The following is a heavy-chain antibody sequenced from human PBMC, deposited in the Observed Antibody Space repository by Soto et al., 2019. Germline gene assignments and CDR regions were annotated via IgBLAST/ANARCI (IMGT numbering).Heavy chain of an antibody. D-gene: IGHD4-17*01. Sequence: ASVKVSCKASGYTFTTYAITWVRQAPGQGLEWMGWITTYTGNTNYAQKFQGRVTMTTDTSTSTAYMELLSLRSDDTAVYYCARRHLDYGDYFAYWGQGTMVTVSS. J-gene: IGHJ4*02. CDR2: ITTYTGNT. CDR1: GYTFTTYA. V-gene: IGHV1-18*01. CDR3: ARRHLDYGDYFAY.